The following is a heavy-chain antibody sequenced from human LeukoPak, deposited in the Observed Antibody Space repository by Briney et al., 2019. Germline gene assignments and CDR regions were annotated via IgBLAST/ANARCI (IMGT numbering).Heavy chain of an antibody. V-gene: IGHV3-9*03. J-gene: IGHJ4*02. D-gene: IGHD4-17*01. CDR2: ISWNRGSI. Sequence: PGGSLRLSCAASGFTFDDYAMHWVRHAPGKGVEWVSGISWNRGSIGYADSVKGPFTISRDNANNSLYLQINSLRAEDMALYYCAKDIVAPTTAVFDYWGQGTLVTVSS. CDR3: AKDIVAPTTAVFDY. CDR1: GFTFDDYA.